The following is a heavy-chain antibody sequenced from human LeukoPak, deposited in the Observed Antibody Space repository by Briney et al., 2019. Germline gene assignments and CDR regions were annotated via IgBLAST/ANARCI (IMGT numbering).Heavy chain of an antibody. J-gene: IGHJ6*04. Sequence: GGSLRLFCAASGLTFDDYAMHWVRQAPGKGLEWVSLISWDGGSTYYADSVKGRFTISRDNSKNSLYLQMNSLRAEDTALYYCAKDKGYGSGSYPYYYYGMDVWGKGTTVTVSS. D-gene: IGHD3-10*01. CDR1: GLTFDDYA. CDR3: AKDKGYGSGSYPYYYYGMDV. CDR2: ISWDGGST. V-gene: IGHV3-43D*04.